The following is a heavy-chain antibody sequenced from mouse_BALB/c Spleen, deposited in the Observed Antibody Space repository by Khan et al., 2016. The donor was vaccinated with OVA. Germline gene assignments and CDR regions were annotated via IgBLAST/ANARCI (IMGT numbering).Heavy chain of an antibody. Sequence: VQLQQSGAELVRPGASVKMSCKASGYTFTTYTMHWVKQRHGQGLEWIGYINPCNGYTNYNQKFKDKATLTADKSSSTAYMQLSSLTSDDSAVFYCARRWAYDRSDGWFAYCGQGTLVTVSA. D-gene: IGHD2-14*01. CDR1: GYTFTTYT. V-gene: IGHV1-4*01. CDR3: ARRWAYDRSDGWFAY. CDR2: INPCNGYT. J-gene: IGHJ3*01.